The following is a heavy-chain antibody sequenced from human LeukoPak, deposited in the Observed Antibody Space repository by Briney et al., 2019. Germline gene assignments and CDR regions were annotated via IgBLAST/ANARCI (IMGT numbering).Heavy chain of an antibody. CDR1: GFTFNSYA. J-gene: IGHJ4*02. Sequence: GRSLRLSCAASGFTFNSYAMHWVRQAPGKGLEWVAVISYDGSNKYYADSVKGRFTISRDNSKNTLYLQMNSLRAEDTAVYYCARDYSRYCSGGSCYSNYFDYWGQGTLVTVSS. CDR3: ARDYSRYCSGGSCYSNYFDY. V-gene: IGHV3-30-3*01. D-gene: IGHD2-15*01. CDR2: ISYDGSNK.